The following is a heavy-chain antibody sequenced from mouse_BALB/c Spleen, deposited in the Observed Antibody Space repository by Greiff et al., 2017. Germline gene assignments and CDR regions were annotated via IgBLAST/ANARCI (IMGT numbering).Heavy chain of an antibody. CDR2: ISSGGSYT. J-gene: IGHJ2*01. CDR3: ARQKYGNYEFDY. V-gene: IGHV5-6*01. CDR1: GFTFSSYG. Sequence: EVQGVESGGDLVKPGGSLKLSCAASGFTFSSYGMSWVRQTPDKRLEWVATISSGGSYTYYPDSVKGRFTISRDNAKNTLYLQMSSLKSEDTAMYYCARQKYGNYEFDYWGQGTTLTVSS. D-gene: IGHD2-1*01.